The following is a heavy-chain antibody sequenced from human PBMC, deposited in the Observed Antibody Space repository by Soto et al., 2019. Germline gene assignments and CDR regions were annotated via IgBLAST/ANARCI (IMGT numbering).Heavy chain of an antibody. CDR2: IYYSGST. V-gene: IGHV4-31*03. Sequence: SETLSLTCTVSGGSISSPHDYWAWIRQSPGRGLEWIGYIYYSGSTYYNPSLKSRVTISVDTSKNQFSLKLSSVTAADTAVYYCARGRYCSSTSCPGVYWFDPWGQGTLVTVSS. J-gene: IGHJ5*02. CDR1: GGSISSPHDY. D-gene: IGHD2-2*01. CDR3: ARGRYCSSTSCPGVYWFDP.